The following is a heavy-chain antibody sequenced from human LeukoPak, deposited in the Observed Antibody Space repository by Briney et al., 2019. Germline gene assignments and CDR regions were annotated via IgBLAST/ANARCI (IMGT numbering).Heavy chain of an antibody. Sequence: GGSLRLSYAASGFIVSTNYMSWVRQAPGKGLEWVSVLYSGGTTYYADSVKGRFTISGDNSKNTLYLQMNSLRAEDTAVYYCAMDSSWLPLKFDYWGQGTLVTVST. V-gene: IGHV3-66*01. CDR2: LYSGGTT. CDR3: AMDSSWLPLKFDY. CDR1: GFIVSTNY. J-gene: IGHJ4*02. D-gene: IGHD5-24*01.